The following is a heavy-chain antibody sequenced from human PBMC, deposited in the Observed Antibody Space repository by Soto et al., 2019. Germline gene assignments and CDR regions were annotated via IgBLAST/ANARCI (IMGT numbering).Heavy chain of an antibody. D-gene: IGHD2-2*01. Sequence: GGSLRLSCAASGFTFSSYGMHWVRQAPGKGLEWVAVISYDGSNKYYADSVRGRFTISRDNSKNTLYLQMNSLRAEDTAVYYCAKDFCSSTSCQYYNWFDTWGQGTLVTVSS. CDR2: ISYDGSNK. J-gene: IGHJ5*02. CDR3: AKDFCSSTSCQYYNWFDT. CDR1: GFTFSSYG. V-gene: IGHV3-30*18.